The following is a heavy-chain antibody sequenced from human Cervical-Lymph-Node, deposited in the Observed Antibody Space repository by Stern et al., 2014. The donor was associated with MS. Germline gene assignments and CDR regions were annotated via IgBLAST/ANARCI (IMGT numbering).Heavy chain of an antibody. D-gene: IGHD3-10*01. CDR3: VSDGSGWRN. CDR2: IRSKSNAYTA. Sequence: AQLEESGGGLVQPGGSLKLSCAASGILFSGASMHWVRQPSGKGLEWIGRIRSKSNAYTATYTASVKGRFTISRDDSKSTAYLQLNSLKTEDTAVYYCVSDGSGWRNWGQGTLVTVSS. V-gene: IGHV3-73*01. CDR1: GILFSGAS. J-gene: IGHJ4*02.